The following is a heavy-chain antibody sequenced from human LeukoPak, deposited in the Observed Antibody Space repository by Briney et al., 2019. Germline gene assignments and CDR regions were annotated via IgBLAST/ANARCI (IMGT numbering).Heavy chain of an antibody. D-gene: IGHD1-26*01. CDR1: GFTFSRCA. V-gene: IGHV3-64D*09. Sequence: GGSLRLSCSASGFTFSRCAMHWVRQGPGKGLEYVSGINDYGSRTHYGDSAKGRFIISRDDSRNTVFLHMNSLRGDDTALYYCVKDLSGSYTFDYWGQGILVSVSS. CDR3: VKDLSGSYTFDY. CDR2: INDYGSRT. J-gene: IGHJ4*02.